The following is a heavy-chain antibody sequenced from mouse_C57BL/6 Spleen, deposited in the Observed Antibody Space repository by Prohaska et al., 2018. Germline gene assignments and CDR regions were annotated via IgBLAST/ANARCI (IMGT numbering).Heavy chain of an antibody. CDR2: ISYDGSN. D-gene: IGHD1-1*01. Sequence: DVQLQESGPGLVKPSQSLSLTCSVTGYSITSGYYWNWIRQFPGNKLEGMSYISYDGSNNYYPSLKNRISRTRYTSKNQVFLKLNSVTTEDTAREYCAREDYYYGSSYSWGQGTTLTVSS. J-gene: IGHJ2*01. CDR1: GYSITSGYY. CDR3: AREDYYYGSSYS. V-gene: IGHV3-6*01.